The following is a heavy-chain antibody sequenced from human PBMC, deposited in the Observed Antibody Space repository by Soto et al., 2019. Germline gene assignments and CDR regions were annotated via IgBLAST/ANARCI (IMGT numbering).Heavy chain of an antibody. CDR2: IYYSGST. CDR3: ARRALPSYCGGDCYDY. V-gene: IGHV4-39*01. D-gene: IGHD2-21*02. CDR1: GGSISSSSYY. J-gene: IGHJ4*02. Sequence: SETLSLTCTVSGGSISSSSYYWGWIRQPPGKGLEWIGSIYYSGSTYYNPSLKSRVTISVDTSKNQFSLKLSSVTAADTAVYYCARRALPSYCGGDCYDYWGQGTLVTVSS.